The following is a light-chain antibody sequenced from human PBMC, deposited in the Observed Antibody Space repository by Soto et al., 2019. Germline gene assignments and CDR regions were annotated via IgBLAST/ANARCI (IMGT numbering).Light chain of an antibody. CDR1: QSVGSD. CDR3: QQYNSWPLT. J-gene: IGKJ4*01. V-gene: IGKV3D-15*01. Sequence: EIVMTQSPATLSVSPGERATLSCRASQSVGSDLAWYQQKPGQAPRLVIYDIFTSATGVPTRISGSGSGTEFTLTISSLQSEDFAVYYCQQYNSWPLTFGGGTKVESK. CDR2: DIF.